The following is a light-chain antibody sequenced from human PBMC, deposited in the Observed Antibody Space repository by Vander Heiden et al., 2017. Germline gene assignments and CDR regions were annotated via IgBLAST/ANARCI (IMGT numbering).Light chain of an antibody. CDR3: LLYFGGEAV. J-gene: IGLJ2*01. CDR2: STG. V-gene: IGLV7-43*01. CDR1: TGVVPSAYY. Sequence: QTVVTQEPSLTVSPGATVTLTCASSTGVVPSAYYPNWFQQKPGQAPRALIYSTGNKHSWTPARFSGTLLGGKAALTLSGVQPEDEAEYCCLLYFGGEAVFGGGTKLTV.